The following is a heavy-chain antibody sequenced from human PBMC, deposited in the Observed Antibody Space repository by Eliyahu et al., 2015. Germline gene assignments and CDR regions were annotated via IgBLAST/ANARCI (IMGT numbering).Heavy chain of an antibody. CDR2: ISWNSGSI. CDR1: GFXXXDXA. CDR3: AKDHPIRKYYYGSGASYDC. J-gene: IGHJ4*02. D-gene: IGHD3-10*01. V-gene: IGHV3-9*01. Sequence: EVQLVESGGGLVQPGRSLRLSCXAXGFXXXDXAXHWVRQAXGKGLEWVSGISWNSGSIGYADSVKGRFTISRDNAKRSLYLEMNNLRAEDTALYYCAKDHPIRKYYYGSGASYDCWGQGTLVTVSS.